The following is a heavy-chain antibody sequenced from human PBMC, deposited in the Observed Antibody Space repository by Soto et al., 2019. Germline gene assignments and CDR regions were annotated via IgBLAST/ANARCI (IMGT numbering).Heavy chain of an antibody. CDR3: AKVGVGLLLWFGESHYGMDV. D-gene: IGHD3-10*01. Sequence: QVQLVESGGGVVQPGRSLRISCAASGFTFSSYGMHWVRQAPGKGLEWVAVISYDGSNKYYADSVKGRFTISRDNSKNMLYLQMNSLRAEDTAVYYCAKVGVGLLLWFGESHYGMDVWGQGTTVTVSS. J-gene: IGHJ6*02. CDR2: ISYDGSNK. CDR1: GFTFSSYG. V-gene: IGHV3-30*18.